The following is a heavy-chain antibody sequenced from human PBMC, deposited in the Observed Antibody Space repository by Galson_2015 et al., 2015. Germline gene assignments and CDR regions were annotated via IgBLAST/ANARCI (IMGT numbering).Heavy chain of an antibody. J-gene: IGHJ4*02. CDR1: GFTFKDAW. D-gene: IGHD6-19*01. CDR3: ARGHSGWYFDY. CDR2: IKSKTDGGTT. Sequence: SLRLSCAASGFTFKDAWMSWVRQAPGKGLECLGRIKSKTDGGTTDYASPVKGRFTISRDNSKNTLYLQMNSLRAEDTAVYYCARGHSGWYFDYWGQGTLVTVSS. V-gene: IGHV3-15*01.